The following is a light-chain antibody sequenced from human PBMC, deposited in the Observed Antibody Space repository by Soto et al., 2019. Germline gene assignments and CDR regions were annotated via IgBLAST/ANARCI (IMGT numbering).Light chain of an antibody. CDR3: LQHNSYPYS. CDR2: AAS. J-gene: IGKJ2*03. V-gene: IGKV1-17*01. Sequence: DIQMTQSPSSLSASVGDRVTITCRASQNISNYLNWYQQKPGKAPKVLIYAASSLQSGVPSRFSGSGSGTDFTLTISSLQPEDFATYYCLQHNSYPYSFGQGTKLEIK. CDR1: QNISNY.